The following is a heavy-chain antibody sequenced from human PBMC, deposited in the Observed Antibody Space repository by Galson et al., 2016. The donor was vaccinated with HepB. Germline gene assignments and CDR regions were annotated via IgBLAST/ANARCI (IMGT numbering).Heavy chain of an antibody. CDR1: GFTFSSYS. V-gene: IGHV3-21*01. CDR2: IASNSRYI. CDR3: ARERNYYDSSGYYYDYFDY. Sequence: LRLSCAVSGFTFSSYSMNWVRQALGKGLEWVSSIASNSRYINYADSVKGRFTMSRDNAKNSLYLQMNSLRAEDTAVYYCARERNYYDSSGYYYDYFDYWGQGTLVTVSS. J-gene: IGHJ4*02. D-gene: IGHD3-22*01.